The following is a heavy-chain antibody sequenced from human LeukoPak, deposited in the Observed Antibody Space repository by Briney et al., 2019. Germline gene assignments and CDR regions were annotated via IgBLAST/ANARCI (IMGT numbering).Heavy chain of an antibody. D-gene: IGHD1-26*01. V-gene: IGHV1-69*05. J-gene: IGHJ4*02. CDR1: GGTFSSYA. Sequence: ASVKVSCKASGGTFSSYAISWVRQAPGQGLEWMGGIIPIFGTANYAQKFQGRVTITTDESTSTAYMELGSLRSEDTAVYYCARGISGSYTADYWGQGTLVTVSS. CDR3: ARGISGSYTADY. CDR2: IIPIFGTA.